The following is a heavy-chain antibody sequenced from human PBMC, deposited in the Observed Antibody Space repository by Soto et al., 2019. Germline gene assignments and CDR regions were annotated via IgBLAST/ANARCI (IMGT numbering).Heavy chain of an antibody. J-gene: IGHJ6*02. CDR1: GGSFSGYY. V-gene: IGHV4-34*01. CDR3: ASLSSSPYYYYGMDV. D-gene: IGHD6-6*01. Sequence: LSLTCAVYGGSFSGYYWSWIRQPPGKGLEWIGEINHSGSTNYNPSLKSRVTISVDTSKNQFSLKLSSVTAADTAVYYCASLSSSPYYYYGMDVWGQGTAVTVSS. CDR2: INHSGST.